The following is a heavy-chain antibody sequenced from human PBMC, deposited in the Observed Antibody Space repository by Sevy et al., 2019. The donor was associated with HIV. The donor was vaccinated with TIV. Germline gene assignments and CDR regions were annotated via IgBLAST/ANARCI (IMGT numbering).Heavy chain of an antibody. V-gene: IGHV3-7*03. J-gene: IGHJ6*02. CDR2: IKQDGSEK. D-gene: IGHD3-22*01. CDR3: GGGDFYSSSPAGMDV. CDR1: EFTFSYYW. Sequence: GGSLRLSCAASEFTFSYYWMTWVRQAPGKGLEWVANIKQDGSEKYYVDSVKGRFTISRDNAKNSLYLQMNSLRAEDTAMFCWGGGDFYSSSPAGMDVWGQGTTVTVSS.